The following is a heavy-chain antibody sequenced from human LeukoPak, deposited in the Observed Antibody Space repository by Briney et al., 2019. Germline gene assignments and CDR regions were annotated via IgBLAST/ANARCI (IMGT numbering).Heavy chain of an antibody. J-gene: IGHJ4*02. CDR3: ASSNFSGLFDY. Sequence: SETLSLTCTVSGGSVSSYYWSWIRQPPGKGLEWIGYIYYSGSTNYNPSLKSRVTISVDTSKNQFSLKLSSVTAADTAVYYCASSNFSGLFDYWGQGTLVTVSS. CDR1: GGSVSSYY. CDR2: IYYSGST. D-gene: IGHD2-15*01. V-gene: IGHV4-59*02.